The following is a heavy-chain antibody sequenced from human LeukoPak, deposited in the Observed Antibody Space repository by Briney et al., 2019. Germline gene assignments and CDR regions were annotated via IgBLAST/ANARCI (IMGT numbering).Heavy chain of an antibody. J-gene: IGHJ5*02. CDR2: INHSGST. V-gene: IGHV4-34*01. Sequence: SETLSLTCAVYGGSFSGYYWSWIRQPPGKGLEWIGEINHSGSTNYNPSLKSRVTISVDTSKNQFSLKLRSVTAADTAVYYCARGRAAAGQRWFDPWGQGTLVTVSS. CDR3: ARGRAAAGQRWFDP. D-gene: IGHD6-13*01. CDR1: GGSFSGYY.